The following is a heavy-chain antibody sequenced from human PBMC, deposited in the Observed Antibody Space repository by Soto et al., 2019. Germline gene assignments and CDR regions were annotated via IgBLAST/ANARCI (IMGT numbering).Heavy chain of an antibody. Sequence: QVQLVESGGGVVQPGRSLRLSCAASGFTFSSYGMHRVRQAPDKGLEWVAVISYDGSNKYYADSVKGRFTISRDNSKNTLYLQMNSLRAEDTAVYYCAKDGGGSGGSCYYWGQGTLVTVSS. D-gene: IGHD2-15*01. CDR2: ISYDGSNK. J-gene: IGHJ4*02. CDR3: AKDGGGSGGSCYY. V-gene: IGHV3-30*18. CDR1: GFTFSSYG.